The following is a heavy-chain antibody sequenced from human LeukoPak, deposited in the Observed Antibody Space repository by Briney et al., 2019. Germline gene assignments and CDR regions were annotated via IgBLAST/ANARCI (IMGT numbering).Heavy chain of an antibody. J-gene: IGHJ5*02. D-gene: IGHD3-10*01. Sequence: GESLKISCKGSGYSFTSYWIGWVRQMPGKGLEWMGIIYPGDSDTRYSPSSQGQVTISADKSISTAYLQWSSLKASDTAMYYCARSYYYGSGSYYTEFDPWGQGTLVTVSS. CDR1: GYSFTSYW. CDR2: IYPGDSDT. CDR3: ARSYYYGSGSYYTEFDP. V-gene: IGHV5-51*01.